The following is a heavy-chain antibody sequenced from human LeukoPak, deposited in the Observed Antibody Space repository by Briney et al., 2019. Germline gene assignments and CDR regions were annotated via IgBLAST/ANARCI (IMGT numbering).Heavy chain of an antibody. CDR1: GFTFSGST. CDR2: IRNKGNSYAT. D-gene: IGHD2-2*01. CDR3: ARVVVSGGHYFDY. J-gene: IGHJ4*02. V-gene: IGHV3-73*01. Sequence: GGSLRLSCAASGFTFSGSTIHWVRQTSGKGLEWVGRIRNKGNSYATAYAASVKGRFTISRDDSKNTAYLQMNSLRAEDTAVYYCARVVVSGGHYFDYWGQGTLVTVSS.